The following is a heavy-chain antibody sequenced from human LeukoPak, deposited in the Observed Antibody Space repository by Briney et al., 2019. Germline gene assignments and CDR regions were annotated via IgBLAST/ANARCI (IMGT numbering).Heavy chain of an antibody. J-gene: IGHJ6*04. CDR2: IKQDGSEK. CDR3: ARDGSGSYYNVPYYYYGMDV. V-gene: IGHV3-7*03. CDR1: GFTFSSYW. Sequence: PGGSLRLSCAASGFTFSSYWMSWVRQAPGKGLEWVANIKQDGSEKYYVDSVKGRFTISRDNAKNSLYLQMNSLRAEDTAVYYCARDGSGSYYNVPYYYYGMDVWGKGTTVTVSS. D-gene: IGHD3-10*01.